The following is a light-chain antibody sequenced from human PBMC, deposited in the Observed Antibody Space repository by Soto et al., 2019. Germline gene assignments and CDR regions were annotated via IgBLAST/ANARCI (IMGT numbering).Light chain of an antibody. CDR2: DAS. CDR3: QQYHNMWT. Sequence: DIQMTQSPSTLSASVGDRVTITCRASQSIVTYLAWYQQKPGKAPQLLIYDASSLESGVPSRFSGSRSGTEFTLTISSLQPDDFATYYCQQYHNMWTFGQGTKVEIK. J-gene: IGKJ1*01. V-gene: IGKV1-5*01. CDR1: QSIVTY.